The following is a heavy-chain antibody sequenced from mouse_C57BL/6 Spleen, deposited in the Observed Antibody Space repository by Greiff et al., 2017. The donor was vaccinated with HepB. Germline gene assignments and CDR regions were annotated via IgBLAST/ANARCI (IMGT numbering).Heavy chain of an antibody. V-gene: IGHV1-82*01. CDR1: GYAFSSSW. CDR3: ARDWDDYFDV. Sequence: QVQLQQSGPELVKPGASVKISCKASGYAFSSSWMNWVKQRPGKGLEWIGRIYPGDGDTNYNGKFKGKATLTADKSSSTAYMQLSCLTSEDSAVYFCARDWDDYFDVWGTGTTVTVSS. D-gene: IGHD4-1*01. CDR2: IYPGDGDT. J-gene: IGHJ1*03.